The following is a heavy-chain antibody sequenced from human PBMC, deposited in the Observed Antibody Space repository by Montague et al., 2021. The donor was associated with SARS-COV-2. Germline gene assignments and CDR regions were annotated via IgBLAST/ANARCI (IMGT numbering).Heavy chain of an antibody. CDR1: SGSLRNYY. Sequence: SETLSLTCAVNSGSLRNYYWSWIRQPPGKGLEWIGEIRLPGGTNXDPSLKGRVTISLDTSNNHVSLNLNSATTADTAVYFCARAGSQRFFEFWGRGTLVTVSS. J-gene: IGHJ2*01. CDR2: IRLPGGT. CDR3: ARAGSQRFFEF. D-gene: IGHD1-1*01. V-gene: IGHV4-34*01.